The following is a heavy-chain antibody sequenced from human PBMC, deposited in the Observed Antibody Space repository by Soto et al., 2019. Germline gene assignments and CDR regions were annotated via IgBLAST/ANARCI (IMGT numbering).Heavy chain of an antibody. CDR1: GGTFDNFI. CDR3: ARNGTYSSSLSQYSGMDV. D-gene: IGHD1-26*01. J-gene: IGHJ6*02. Sequence: QVQLVQSGAEVKEPGSSVRVSCKASGGTFDNFIMNWVRQTPGRGLEWMGGIVPMLGTPTYVEKFKGRVTISATGSTSTMYMEVTSLRSEDTAIYYCARNGTYSSSLSQYSGMDVWGQGTTVTVSS. CDR2: IVPMLGTP. V-gene: IGHV1-69*01.